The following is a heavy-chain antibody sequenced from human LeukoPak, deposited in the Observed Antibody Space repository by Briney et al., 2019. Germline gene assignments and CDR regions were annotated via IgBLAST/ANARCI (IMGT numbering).Heavy chain of an antibody. J-gene: IGHJ4*02. D-gene: IGHD2-15*01. CDR3: ASHDSGYFDY. CDR1: GFSFSGST. CDR2: IRSKRDNYAT. V-gene: IGHV3-73*01. Sequence: GGSLRLSCATSGFSFSGSTMHWVRQAPGKGLEWLGHIRSKRDNYATVYAASVEGRFTISRDDSKSTAYLQMNSLRAEDTAVYYCASHDSGYFDYWGQGTLVTVSS.